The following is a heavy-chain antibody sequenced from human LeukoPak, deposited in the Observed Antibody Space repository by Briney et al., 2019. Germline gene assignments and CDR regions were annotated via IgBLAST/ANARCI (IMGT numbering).Heavy chain of an antibody. Sequence: GGSLRLSCAASGFTFSSYAMSWVRQTPGKGLDWVSTISSSGFSTYYADSVRGRFTISRDNSMHTLYLQMNNLRAEDTAVYYCAKLGFYGRLGVDYWGQGTLVAVSS. CDR3: AKLGFYGRLGVDY. CDR1: GFTFSSYA. CDR2: ISSSGFST. V-gene: IGHV3-23*01. J-gene: IGHJ4*02. D-gene: IGHD3-16*01.